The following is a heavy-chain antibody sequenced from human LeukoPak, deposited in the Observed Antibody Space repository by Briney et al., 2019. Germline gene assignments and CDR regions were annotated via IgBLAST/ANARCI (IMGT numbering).Heavy chain of an antibody. CDR2: IYYSGSA. D-gene: IGHD3-10*01. J-gene: IGHJ3*02. Sequence: SETLSLTCTVSGGSISSYDWSWIRQPPGKGLEWIGYIYYSGSASYNPSLKSRVIISVDTSKNQFSLKLSSVTATDTAVYYCARRNYYGSGSFVLWAFDIWGQGTMVTVSS. V-gene: IGHV4-59*08. CDR3: ARRNYYGSGSFVLWAFDI. CDR1: GGSISSYD.